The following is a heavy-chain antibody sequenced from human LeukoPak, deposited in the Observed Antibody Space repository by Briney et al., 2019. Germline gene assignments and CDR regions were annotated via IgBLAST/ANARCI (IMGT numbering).Heavy chain of an antibody. V-gene: IGHV1-2*02. J-gene: IGHJ4*02. Sequence: GASVKVSCKASGYTFTAYYMHWVRQAPGQGLEWMGWINPNSGDTNYAQKFQGRVTMTRDTSISTAYMELSRLLSGDTAVYYCARGKTMVYCGGDCYRFDNWGQGTLVTVSS. CDR1: GYTFTAYY. CDR2: INPNSGDT. CDR3: ARGKTMVYCGGDCYRFDN. D-gene: IGHD2-21*02.